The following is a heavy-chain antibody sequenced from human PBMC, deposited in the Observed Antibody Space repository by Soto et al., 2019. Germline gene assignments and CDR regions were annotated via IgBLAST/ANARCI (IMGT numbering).Heavy chain of an antibody. CDR1: GYSIRNGYY. V-gene: IGHV4-38-2*01. Sequence: SETLSLTCAVSGYSIRNGYYWGWIRQPPGKGLEWIGTIYHSGSTYYNPSLKSRVTISVDASENHFSLKLSSVTAADTALYYCARVGPYCGGDCYSPPPWGQGTLVTVSS. CDR2: IYHSGST. J-gene: IGHJ5*02. D-gene: IGHD2-21*02. CDR3: ARVGPYCGGDCYSPPP.